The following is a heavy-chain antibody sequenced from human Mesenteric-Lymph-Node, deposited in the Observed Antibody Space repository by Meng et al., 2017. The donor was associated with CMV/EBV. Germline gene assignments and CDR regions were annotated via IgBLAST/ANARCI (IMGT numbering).Heavy chain of an antibody. CDR3: ARVHYYGSGMGKYCFDH. D-gene: IGHD3-10*01. Sequence: GESLKISCAASGFTFSSYWMHWVRQAPGKGLVWVSRISSDGSITTYADSVKGRFTISRDNAKNMLDLQMNSLTADDTAVYYCARVHYYGSGMGKYCFDHWGQGTLVTVSS. CDR1: GFTFSSYW. J-gene: IGHJ4*02. CDR2: ISSDGSIT. V-gene: IGHV3-74*01.